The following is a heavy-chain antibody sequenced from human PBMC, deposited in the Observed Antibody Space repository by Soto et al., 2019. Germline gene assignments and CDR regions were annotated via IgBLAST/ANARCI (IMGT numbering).Heavy chain of an antibody. D-gene: IGHD3-9*01. Sequence: EVQLVESGGGLVQPGRSLRLSCAASGFTFVAYAMHWVRQAPGKGLEWVSGISWNSGSIGYADSVKGRFTISRDNAKNSLYLSMNCLRAEDRTLYYCANDISYYDILTGYIDWGHGTLVTFSS. J-gene: IGHJ4*01. CDR2: ISWNSGSI. CDR3: ANDISYYDILTGYID. V-gene: IGHV3-9*01. CDR1: GFTFVAYA.